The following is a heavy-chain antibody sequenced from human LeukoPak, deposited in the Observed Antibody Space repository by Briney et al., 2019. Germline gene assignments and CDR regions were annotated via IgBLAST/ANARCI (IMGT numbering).Heavy chain of an antibody. Sequence: SETLSLTCTVSGGSISSSSYYWGWIRQSPGKGLEWIGSIYYSGSTYYNPSLKSRVTISVDTSKNQFSLKLSSVTAADTAVYYCARGAFPGYCSGGSCYSHNWFDPWGQGTLVTVSS. CDR1: GGSISSSSYY. CDR2: IYYSGST. V-gene: IGHV4-39*01. D-gene: IGHD2-15*01. J-gene: IGHJ5*02. CDR3: ARGAFPGYCSGGSCYSHNWFDP.